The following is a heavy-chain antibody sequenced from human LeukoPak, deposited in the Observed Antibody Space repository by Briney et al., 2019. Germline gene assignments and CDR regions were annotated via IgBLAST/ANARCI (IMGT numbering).Heavy chain of an antibody. V-gene: IGHV4-4*07. CDR3: ARDSLYCSSTSCYVFDP. CDR2: IYTSGST. J-gene: IGHJ5*02. D-gene: IGHD2-2*01. CDR1: GGSISSYY. Sequence: SETLSLTCTVSGGSISSYYWSWIRQPAGKGLEWIGRIYTSGSTNYNPSLKSRVTMSVDTSKNQFSLKLSSVTAADTAVYYCARDSLYCSSTSCYVFDPWGQGTLVTVSS.